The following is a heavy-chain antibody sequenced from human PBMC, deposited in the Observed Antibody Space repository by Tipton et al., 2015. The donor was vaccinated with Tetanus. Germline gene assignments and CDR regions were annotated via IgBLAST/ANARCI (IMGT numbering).Heavy chain of an antibody. CDR3: ARIGWPENNKPGFNI. V-gene: IGHV4-61*08. Sequence: TLSLTCSLSGGSISNSEYYWSWIRQRPGRGLEWVGYVHYTGKDNYNPSLRSRVTLSVDTSKNQFSLQMSSVTAADTAVYYCARIGWPENNKPGFNIWGQGTMVTVSS. CDR2: VHYTGKD. J-gene: IGHJ3*02. D-gene: IGHD1/OR15-1a*01. CDR1: GGSISNSEYY.